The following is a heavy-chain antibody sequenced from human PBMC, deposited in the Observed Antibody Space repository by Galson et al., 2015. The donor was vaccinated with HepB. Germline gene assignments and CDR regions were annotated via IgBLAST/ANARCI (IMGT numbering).Heavy chain of an antibody. V-gene: IGHV3-30-3*01. CDR2: ISYDGSNK. J-gene: IGHJ4*02. D-gene: IGHD7-27*01. CDR1: GFTSSSYA. Sequence: SLRLSCAASGFTSSSYAMHWVRQAPGKGLEWVAVISYDGSNKYYADSVKGRFTISRDNSKNTLYLQMNSLRAEDTAVYYCAKDGDRDNDYFDYWGQGTLVSVSS. CDR3: AKDGDRDNDYFDY.